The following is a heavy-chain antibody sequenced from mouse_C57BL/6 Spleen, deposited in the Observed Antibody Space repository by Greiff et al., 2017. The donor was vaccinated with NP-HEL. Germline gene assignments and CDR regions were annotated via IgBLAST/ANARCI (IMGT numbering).Heavy chain of an antibody. J-gene: IGHJ4*01. D-gene: IGHD2-3*01. Sequence: QVQLQQPGAELVKPGASVKLSCKASGYTFTSYWMHWVKQRPGQGLEWIGMIHPNSGSTNYNEKFKSKATLTVDKSSSTAYMQLSSLTSEDSAVYYCARGDGYYTYYAMDYWGQGTSVTVSS. V-gene: IGHV1-64*01. CDR1: GYTFTSYW. CDR2: IHPNSGST. CDR3: ARGDGYYTYYAMDY.